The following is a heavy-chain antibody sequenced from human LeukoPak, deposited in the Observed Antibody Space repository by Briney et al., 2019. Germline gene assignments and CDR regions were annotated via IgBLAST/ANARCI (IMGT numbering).Heavy chain of an antibody. CDR2: IYSGGST. CDR1: GFTFSSNY. Sequence: GGSLRLSCAASGFTFSSNYMSWVRQAPGKGLEWVSVIYSGGSTYYADSVKGRFTISRDNSKNTLYLQMNSLRAEDTAVYYCAREAEWLGFDYWGQGTLVTVSS. V-gene: IGHV3-53*01. D-gene: IGHD6-19*01. CDR3: AREAEWLGFDY. J-gene: IGHJ4*02.